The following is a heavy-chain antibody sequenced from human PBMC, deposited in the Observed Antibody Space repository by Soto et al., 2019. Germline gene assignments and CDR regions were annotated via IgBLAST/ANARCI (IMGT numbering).Heavy chain of an antibody. Sequence: QVQLVESGGGVVQPGKSLRLSCAASGFTFSTYGMHWVRQAPGKGLEWVAVIWYDGSNKYHGDSLKGRFTISRDNSKKTLYLQINNLRAEDTAVYYCGRDGALGDTAVVDSWGQGNLVTVSS. CDR3: GRDGALGDTAVVDS. CDR2: IWYDGSNK. J-gene: IGHJ4*02. V-gene: IGHV3-33*01. CDR1: GFTFSTYG. D-gene: IGHD5-18*01.